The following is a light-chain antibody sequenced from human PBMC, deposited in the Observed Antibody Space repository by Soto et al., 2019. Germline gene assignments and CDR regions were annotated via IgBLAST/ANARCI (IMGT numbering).Light chain of an antibody. CDR3: QQYSSSRT. CDR2: DAS. Sequence: EIVLTQSPGTLSLSPGERATLSCRASQSVSSYLACYQQKPGQAPRLLIYDASNRATGIPARFSGSGSGTDFTLTISRLEPEDFALYYCQQYSSSRTFGQATKVDNK. J-gene: IGKJ1*01. CDR1: QSVSSY. V-gene: IGKV3-20*01.